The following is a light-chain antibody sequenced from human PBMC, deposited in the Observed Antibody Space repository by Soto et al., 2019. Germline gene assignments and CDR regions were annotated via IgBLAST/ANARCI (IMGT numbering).Light chain of an antibody. J-gene: IGKJ1*01. CDR1: QTVYNGF. CDR3: QQYGYSFWT. V-gene: IGKV3-20*01. Sequence: ENVLTRSPGTLSLSPGERATLSCRASQTVYNGFLAWYQQKPGQAPRLLIYGASSRATGITDRFSGSGSGTDYTLTISRLEPEDFAVYYCQQYGYSFWTFGQGTKV. CDR2: GAS.